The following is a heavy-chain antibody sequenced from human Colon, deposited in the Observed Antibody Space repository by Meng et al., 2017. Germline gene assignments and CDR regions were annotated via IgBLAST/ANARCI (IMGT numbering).Heavy chain of an antibody. V-gene: IGHV4-31*03. D-gene: IGHD4-17*01. CDR3: ARDTLYGTDY. CDR1: GGSSKSGGYH. J-gene: IGHJ4*02. Sequence: QVHLHESGPGLGRPSDDLSLVCTVSGGSSKSGGYHWSWVRQHPGKGLEYIGFMSDSGTTDYNPSLRSRVSISEIGSSKNQFSLTPRSVTAADTATYFCARDTLYGTDYWGQGGLVTVSS. CDR2: MSDSGTT.